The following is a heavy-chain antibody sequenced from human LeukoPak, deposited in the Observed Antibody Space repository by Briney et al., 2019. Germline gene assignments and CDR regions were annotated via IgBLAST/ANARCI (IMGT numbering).Heavy chain of an antibody. CDR2: IYYSGST. CDR3: ARGNMRFGELSPPFDY. J-gene: IGHJ4*02. D-gene: IGHD3-10*01. CDR1: GGSISSGDYY. V-gene: IGHV4-30-4*01. Sequence: RASQTLSLTCTVSGGSISSGDYYWSWIRQPPGKGLEWIGYIYYSGSTYYNPSLKSRVTISVDTSKNQFSLKLSSVTAADTAVYYCARGNMRFGELSPPFDYWGQGTLVTVSS.